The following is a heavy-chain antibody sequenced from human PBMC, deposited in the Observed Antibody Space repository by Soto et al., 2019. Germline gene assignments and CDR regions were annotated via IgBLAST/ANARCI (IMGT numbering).Heavy chain of an antibody. CDR1: GYTLTSYG. Sequence: ASVKVSCKASGYTLTSYGISWVRQAPGQGLEWMGWISAYNGNTNYAQKLQGRVTMTTDTSTSTAYMELRSLRSDDTAVYYCARRGRRRYCGYDLSGMDVWGQGTTVTVSS. CDR2: ISAYNGNT. D-gene: IGHD5-12*01. J-gene: IGHJ6*02. V-gene: IGHV1-18*01. CDR3: ARRGRRRYCGYDLSGMDV.